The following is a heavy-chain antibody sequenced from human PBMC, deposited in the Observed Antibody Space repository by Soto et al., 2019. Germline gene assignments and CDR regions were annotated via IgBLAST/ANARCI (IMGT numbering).Heavy chain of an antibody. D-gene: IGHD2-2*02. Sequence: GASVKVSCKASGGTFSSYAISWVRQAPGQGLEWMGGIIPIFGTANYAQKFQGRVTITADESTSTAYMELSSLRSEDTAVYYCARANIVVVPAAILSGYYFDYWGQGTLVTVSS. CDR3: ARANIVVVPAAILSGYYFDY. CDR1: GGTFSSYA. CDR2: IIPIFGTA. J-gene: IGHJ4*02. V-gene: IGHV1-69*13.